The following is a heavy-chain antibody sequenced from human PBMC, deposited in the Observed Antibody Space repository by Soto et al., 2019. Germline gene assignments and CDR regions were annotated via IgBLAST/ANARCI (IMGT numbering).Heavy chain of an antibody. CDR3: ARVHYDILTGYYTFDY. Sequence: PSETLSLTCTVSGGSISSGGYYWSWIRQHPGKGLEWIGYIYYSGSTYYNPSLKSRVTISVDTSKNQFSLKLSSVTAADTAVYYCARVHYDILTGYYTFDYWGQGTLVTVSS. D-gene: IGHD3-9*01. J-gene: IGHJ4*02. CDR1: GGSISSGGYY. CDR2: IYYSGST. V-gene: IGHV4-31*03.